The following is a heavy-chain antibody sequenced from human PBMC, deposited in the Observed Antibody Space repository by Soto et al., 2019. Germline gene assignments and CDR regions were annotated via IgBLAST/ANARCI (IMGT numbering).Heavy chain of an antibody. D-gene: IGHD3-9*01. V-gene: IGHV1-8*01. CDR3: ARGRMLRYFDWLLGWFDP. Sequence: QVQLVQSGAEVKKPGASVKVSCKASGYTFTSYDINWVRQATGQGLEWMGWMNPNSGKTGYAQKYQGRVTRTSNTSISTAYMELSSLRSEDTAVYYCARGRMLRYFDWLLGWFDPWGQGTLVTVSS. CDR1: GYTFTSYD. J-gene: IGHJ5*02. CDR2: MNPNSGKT.